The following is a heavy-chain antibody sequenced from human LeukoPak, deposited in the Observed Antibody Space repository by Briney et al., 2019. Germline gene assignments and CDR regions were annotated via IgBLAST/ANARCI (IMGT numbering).Heavy chain of an antibody. J-gene: IGHJ4*02. D-gene: IGHD3-22*01. CDR3: ARRPPGYDSRAGFDY. CDR2: TYYRSKWYN. Sequence: SQTLSLTCAISGDSVSSNSAAWNWIRQSPSRGLEWLGRTYYRSKWYNDYAVSVKSRITINPDTSKNQFSLQPNSVSPEDTAVYYCARRPPGYDSRAGFDYWGQGTLVTVSS. V-gene: IGHV6-1*01. CDR1: GDSVSSNSAA.